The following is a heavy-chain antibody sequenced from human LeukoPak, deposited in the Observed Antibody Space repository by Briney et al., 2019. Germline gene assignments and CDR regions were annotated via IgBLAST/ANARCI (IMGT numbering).Heavy chain of an antibody. Sequence: ASVKVSCKASGYTFTSYGISWVRQAPGQGLEWMGWISAYNGNTNYAQKLQGRVTMTTDTSTSTAYMELRSLRSDDTAVYYCARDLRGSGSRGWFDPWGQGTLVTVSS. CDR2: ISAYNGNT. CDR3: ARDLRGSGSRGWFDP. CDR1: GYTFTSYG. V-gene: IGHV1-18*01. J-gene: IGHJ5*02. D-gene: IGHD3-10*01.